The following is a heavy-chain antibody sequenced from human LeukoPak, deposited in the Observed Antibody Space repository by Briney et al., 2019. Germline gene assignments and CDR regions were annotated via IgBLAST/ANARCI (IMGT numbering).Heavy chain of an antibody. CDR2: ISYDGSNK. CDR1: GFTFSSYA. V-gene: IGHV3-30-3*01. J-gene: IGHJ4*02. D-gene: IGHD4-17*01. CDR3: AREPRTVTTLYYFDY. Sequence: GGSLRLSCAASGFTFSSYAMHWVRQAPGKGLEWVAVISYDGSNKYYADSVKGRFTISRDNSKNTLYLQMNSLRAEDTAVYYCAREPRTVTTLYYFDYWGQGTLVTVSS.